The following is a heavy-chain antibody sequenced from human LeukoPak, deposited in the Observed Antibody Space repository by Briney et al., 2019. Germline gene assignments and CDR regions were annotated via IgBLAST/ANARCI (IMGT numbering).Heavy chain of an antibody. D-gene: IGHD3-3*01. J-gene: IGHJ4*02. V-gene: IGHV1-2*02. CDR3: ARDRPPKYDFWSGYSVPHFDY. CDR2: INPNSGGT. Sequence: SVKVSCKASRYTFTGYYIHWVRQAPGQGLEWMGWINPNSGGTKYAQKIQGRVTMARDTSISTAYMELSRLRSDDTDVYYCARDRPPKYDFWSGYSVPHFDYWGQGTLVTVSS. CDR1: RYTFTGYY.